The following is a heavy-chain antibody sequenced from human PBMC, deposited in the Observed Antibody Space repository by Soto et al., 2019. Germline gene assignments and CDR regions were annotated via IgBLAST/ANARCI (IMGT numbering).Heavy chain of an antibody. CDR3: ARRQRLLWFGESDYYFDY. CDR1: GGSISSSSYY. V-gene: IGHV4-39*01. D-gene: IGHD3-10*01. Sequence: SETLSLTCTVSGGSISSSSYYWGWIRQPPGKGLEWIGSIYYSGSTYYNPSLKSRVTISVETSKNQFSLKLSSVTAADTAVYYCARRQRLLWFGESDYYFDYWGQGTLVTVSS. J-gene: IGHJ4*02. CDR2: IYYSGST.